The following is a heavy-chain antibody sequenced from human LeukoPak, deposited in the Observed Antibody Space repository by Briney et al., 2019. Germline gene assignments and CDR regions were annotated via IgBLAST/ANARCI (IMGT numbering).Heavy chain of an antibody. CDR1: GGSISSGGYY. D-gene: IGHD3-10*01. CDR2: IYYSGST. CDR3: ARGAGTFAL. V-gene: IGHV4-31*03. Sequence: SETPSLTCTVSGGSISSGGYYWSWIRQHPGKGLEWIGYIYYSGSTYYNPSLTSRVAISVDTAKNQFSLKLSSVPAADTAVYYCARGAGTFALCGRGTLVTASS. J-gene: IGHJ2*01.